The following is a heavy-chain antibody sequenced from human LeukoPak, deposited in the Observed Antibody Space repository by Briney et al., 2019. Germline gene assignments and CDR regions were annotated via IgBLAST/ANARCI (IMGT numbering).Heavy chain of an antibody. Sequence: GASVKVSCKVSGYTLTELSMHWVRQAPGKGLEWMGGFDPEDGETIYAQKFQGRVTMTEDTSTDTAYMEPSSLRAEDTAVYYCATATVRGDNWFDPWGQGTLVTVSS. D-gene: IGHD3-10*02. J-gene: IGHJ5*02. CDR1: GYTLTELS. CDR2: FDPEDGET. V-gene: IGHV1-24*01. CDR3: ATATVRGDNWFDP.